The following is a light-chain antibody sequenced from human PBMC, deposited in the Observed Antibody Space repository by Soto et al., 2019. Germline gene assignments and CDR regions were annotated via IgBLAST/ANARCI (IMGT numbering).Light chain of an antibody. CDR2: DAY. J-gene: IGKJ1*01. CDR3: QQRSNWPRT. CDR1: QSVSSY. Sequence: EIVLTQSPATLSLSPGERATLSCRASQSVSSYLAWYQQKPGQAPRLLIYDAYNRATGIPARFSGSGSGTDFTLAISSLEPEDFVVYYCQQRSNWPRTFGQGTKVEIK. V-gene: IGKV3-11*01.